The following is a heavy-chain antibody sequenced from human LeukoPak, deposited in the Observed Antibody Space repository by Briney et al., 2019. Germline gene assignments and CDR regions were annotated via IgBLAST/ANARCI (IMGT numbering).Heavy chain of an antibody. CDR2: ICASGST. V-gene: IGHV4-61*02. D-gene: IGHD6-19*01. CDR3: ARHLGFGSGVAGTVGDY. Sequence: PSETLSLTCPVSGDSIGSGTFCWNWVRQPAGTGLEWIGRICASGSTDYNPSLKSRVTISVDTSKNQFSLKLSSVTAADTAVYYCARHLGFGSGVAGTVGDYWGQGTLVTVSS. J-gene: IGHJ4*02. CDR1: GDSIGSGTFC.